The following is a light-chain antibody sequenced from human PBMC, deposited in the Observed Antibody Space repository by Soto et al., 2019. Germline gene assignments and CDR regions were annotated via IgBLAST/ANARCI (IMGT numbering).Light chain of an antibody. J-gene: IGKJ4*01. Sequence: ETVLTQSPAPLSLSPGERATLSCRASQSVSSYLAWYQQKPGQAPRLLIYDASNRATGIPARFSGSGSGTDFTLTVSSLEPADFAVYYCQQRSNLPLTFGGGTKVEIK. CDR2: DAS. V-gene: IGKV3-11*01. CDR3: QQRSNLPLT. CDR1: QSVSSY.